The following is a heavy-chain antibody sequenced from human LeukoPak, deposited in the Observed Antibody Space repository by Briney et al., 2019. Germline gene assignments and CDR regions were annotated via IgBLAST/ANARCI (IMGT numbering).Heavy chain of an antibody. CDR3: AKRYSGSYYWFDY. CDR2: ISYDGNKK. V-gene: IGHV3-30*18. D-gene: IGHD1-26*01. J-gene: IGHJ4*02. Sequence: GGSLRLSCEASGFTFSAYAMTWVRQAPGKGLEWVAVISYDGNKKYCADSVKGRFTISRDNSKNTLYLQMNSLRAEDTAVYYCAKRYSGSYYWFDYWGQGTLVTVSS. CDR1: GFTFSAYA.